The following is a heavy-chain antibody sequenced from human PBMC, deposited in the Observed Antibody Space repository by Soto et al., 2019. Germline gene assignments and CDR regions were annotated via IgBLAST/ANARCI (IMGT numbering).Heavy chain of an antibody. CDR2: IIPIFGTA. V-gene: IGHV1-69*01. D-gene: IGHD1-26*01. CDR3: ARDGGRHSGGMDY. CDR1: GGTFSSYS. Sequence: QVQLVQSGAEVKKPGSSVKVSCKASGGTFSSYSINWVRQAPGQGLEWMGEIIPIFGTANYAQKIQGRVTITADESTSTAYMELSILRSEDTAVYYCARDGGRHSGGMDYWGQGTLVTVSS. J-gene: IGHJ4*02.